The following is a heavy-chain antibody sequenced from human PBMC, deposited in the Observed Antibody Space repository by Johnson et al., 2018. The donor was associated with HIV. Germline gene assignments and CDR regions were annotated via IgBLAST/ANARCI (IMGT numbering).Heavy chain of an antibody. CDR1: GFTVSSNY. J-gene: IGHJ3*02. Sequence: VQLVESGGGLIQPGGSLRLSCAASGFTVSSNYMSWVRQAPGKGLEWVSVIYSGGTTYNADSVKGRFTISSDNSKNTLYLQMNSLRAEDTAVYCCAREGGPPKLAFDIWGQGTMVTVSS. CDR3: AREGGPPKLAFDI. V-gene: IGHV3-53*01. CDR2: IYSGGTT. D-gene: IGHD3-16*01.